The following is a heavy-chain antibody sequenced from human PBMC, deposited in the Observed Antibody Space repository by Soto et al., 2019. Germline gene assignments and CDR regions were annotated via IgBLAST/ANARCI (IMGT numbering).Heavy chain of an antibody. D-gene: IGHD6-13*01. CDR3: ARQGGTSWYREVFDY. CDR2: ISGSGGST. Sequence: EVQLLESGGGLVQPGGSLRLSCAASGFTFSSYAMSWVRQAPGKGLEWVSAISGSGGSTYYADSVKGRFTISRDNSKKTMYLQMWNLRAEDTALYYCARQGGTSWYREVFDYWGQGTLVTVST. J-gene: IGHJ4*02. CDR1: GFTFSSYA. V-gene: IGHV3-23*01.